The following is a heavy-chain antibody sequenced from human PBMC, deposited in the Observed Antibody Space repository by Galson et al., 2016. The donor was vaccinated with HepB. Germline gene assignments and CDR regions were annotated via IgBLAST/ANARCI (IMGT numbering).Heavy chain of an antibody. J-gene: IGHJ4*02. CDR1: GFTFSSFA. CDR2: ISYDGNNN. Sequence: LRLSCAASGFTFSSFAMHWVRQAPGQGLEWVAFISYDGNNNYYADSVKGRFTISRDNSKNTLYLQMNSLRAEDTAVYYCARGGRGELDYWGQGTVVTVSS. CDR3: ARGGRGELDY. D-gene: IGHD3-16*01. V-gene: IGHV3-30-3*01.